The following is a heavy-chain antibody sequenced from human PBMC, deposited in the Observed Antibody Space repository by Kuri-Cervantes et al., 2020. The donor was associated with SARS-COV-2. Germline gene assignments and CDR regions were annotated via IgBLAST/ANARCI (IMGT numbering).Heavy chain of an antibody. CDR2: IY. J-gene: IGHJ4*02. Sequence: GESLKISCAAPGFTFSSYSMSWVRQAPGKGLEWVSVIYVKGRFTISRDNSKNTLYLQMNSLRAEDTAVYYCARGFLGYDFWSGYDYWGQGTLVTVSS. CDR3: ARGFLGYDFWSGYDY. D-gene: IGHD3-3*01. V-gene: IGHV3-66*02. CDR1: GFTFSSYS.